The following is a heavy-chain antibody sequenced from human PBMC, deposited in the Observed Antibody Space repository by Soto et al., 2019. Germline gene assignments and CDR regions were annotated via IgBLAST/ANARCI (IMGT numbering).Heavy chain of an antibody. D-gene: IGHD3-3*01. CDR2: IYYSGST. Sequence: QLQLQESGPGLVKPSETLSLTCTVSGGSISSSSYYWGGIRQPPGKGLEWIGSIYYSGSTYYNPSRLRPVTIPVDTSKNQFSLRRSSVTAADPAVYYFASHLYSDFWRGYYTCLAWFDPRVQGTLVTVSS. V-gene: IGHV4-39*01. CDR3: ASHLYSDFWRGYYTCLAWFDP. CDR1: GGSISSSSYY. J-gene: IGHJ5*02.